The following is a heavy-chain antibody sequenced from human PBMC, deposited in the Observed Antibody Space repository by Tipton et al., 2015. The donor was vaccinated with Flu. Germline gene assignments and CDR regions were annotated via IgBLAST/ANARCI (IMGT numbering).Heavy chain of an antibody. Sequence: RSLRLSCAASGFTFSSYGMHWVRQAPGKGLEWVAVIWYDGSNKYYADSVKGRFTISRDNSKNTLYLQMNSLRAEDTAVYYCARDHRNDFWSGYYPGANDAFDIWGQGTMVTVSS. J-gene: IGHJ3*02. D-gene: IGHD3-3*01. CDR3: ARDHRNDFWSGYYPGANDAFDI. CDR2: IWYDGSNK. CDR1: GFTFSSYG. V-gene: IGHV3-33*08.